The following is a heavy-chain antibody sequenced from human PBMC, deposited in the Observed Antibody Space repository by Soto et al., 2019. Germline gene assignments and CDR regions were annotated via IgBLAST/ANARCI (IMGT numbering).Heavy chain of an antibody. CDR3: ANYDFWSGSLDY. CDR1: GGSISSGGYS. V-gene: IGHV4-30-2*01. D-gene: IGHD3-3*01. Sequence: QLQLQESGSGLVKPSQTLSLTCAVSGGSISSGGYSWSWIRQPPGKGPEWIGYIYHSGSTYYNPSLKSRVTISVDRSKNQFSLKLSSVTAADTAVYYCANYDFWSGSLDYWGQGTLVTVSS. J-gene: IGHJ4*02. CDR2: IYHSGST.